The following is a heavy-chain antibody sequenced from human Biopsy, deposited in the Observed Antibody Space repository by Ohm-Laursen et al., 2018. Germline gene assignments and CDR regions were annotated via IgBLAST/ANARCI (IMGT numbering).Heavy chain of an antibody. V-gene: IGHV4-31*01. Sequence: TLSLTCTVSGGSVSSGGFYWSWTRQHPGKGLEWIGYIYYSGTTYYNPSLKSLVTISVDTSKNQFSLKLNSVTAADTAVYYCARRPYGGTRYWYFDLWGRGTLVTVSS. CDR3: ARRPYGGTRYWYFDL. J-gene: IGHJ2*01. CDR1: GGSVSSGGFY. D-gene: IGHD4-23*01. CDR2: IYYSGTT.